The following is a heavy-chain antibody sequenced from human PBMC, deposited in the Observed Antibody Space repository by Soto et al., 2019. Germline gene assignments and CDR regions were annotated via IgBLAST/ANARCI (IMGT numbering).Heavy chain of an antibody. J-gene: IGHJ4*02. CDR2: IKQDGSDK. D-gene: IGHD4-17*01. Sequence: EVQLVESGGGLVQPGGSLRLSCAASGFTFSNFWMSWVRQAPGKGLEWVASIKQDGSDKYYVDSVKGRFIISRDNAKNSLSLQMNSLRAEDTAVYYCTTNTVTKVDDYWCQGTLVTVSS. CDR1: GFTFSNFW. CDR3: TTNTVTKVDDY. V-gene: IGHV3-7*03.